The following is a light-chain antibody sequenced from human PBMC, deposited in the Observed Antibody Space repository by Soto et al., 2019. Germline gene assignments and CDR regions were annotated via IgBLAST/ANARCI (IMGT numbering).Light chain of an antibody. Sequence: SSLTQPAYVSGSPGQSITISCTGTSSDVGGYNYVSWYQQHPGKAPKLMIYEVSNRPSGVSNRFSGSKSGNTASLTISGLQAEDEADYYCSSYTSSSTLLYVFGTGTKVTVL. J-gene: IGLJ1*01. CDR3: SSYTSSSTLLYV. V-gene: IGLV2-14*01. CDR2: EVS. CDR1: SSDVGGYNY.